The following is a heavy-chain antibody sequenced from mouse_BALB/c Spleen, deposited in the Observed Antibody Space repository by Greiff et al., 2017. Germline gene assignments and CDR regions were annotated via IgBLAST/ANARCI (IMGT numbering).Heavy chain of an antibody. CDR3: NVEHGPSVAY. V-gene: IGHV14-4*02. J-gene: IGHJ3*01. D-gene: IGHD3-1*01. CDR1: GFNINDYY. CDR2: IDPENGDT. Sequence: VQLQQSGAELVRSGASVKLSCTASGFNINDYYMHWVKQRPEQGLEWIGWIDPENGDTEYAPKFQGKATMTADTSSNTAYLQLSSLTSEDAAVYYCNVEHGPSVAYWGQGTLVTVSA.